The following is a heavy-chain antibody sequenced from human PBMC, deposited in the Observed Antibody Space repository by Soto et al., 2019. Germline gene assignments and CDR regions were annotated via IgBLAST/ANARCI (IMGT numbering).Heavy chain of an antibody. V-gene: IGHV3-7*01. Sequence: VQLAESGGGLVQPGGSLRLSCAASGFTFSGYWMTWVRQAPGKGLEWVANIKRDGSEKNYADSVKGRFIISRDNAKNSLHLQMNSLRAEDTAVYYCARDEGYCSSSICYDVFDIWGRGTMVTVSS. CDR1: GFTFSGYW. CDR3: ARDEGYCSSSICYDVFDI. D-gene: IGHD2-2*01. J-gene: IGHJ3*02. CDR2: IKRDGSEK.